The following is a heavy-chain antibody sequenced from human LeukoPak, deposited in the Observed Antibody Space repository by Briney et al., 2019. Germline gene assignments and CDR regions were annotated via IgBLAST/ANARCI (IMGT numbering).Heavy chain of an antibody. CDR3: TRDLMDYDVSTGLHHYYMDV. CDR2: ISGDGRNI. V-gene: IGHV3-74*01. CDR1: GFTFSSYG. J-gene: IGHJ6*02. Sequence: GGSRRLSCAASGFTFSSYGMHWVRQDPRKGLVWVSRISGDGRNINYADSVRGRFTISRDNAKNTLYLQMNTLRVEDTAVYYCTRDLMDYDVSTGLHHYYMDVWGQGTTVTVSS. D-gene: IGHD3-9*01.